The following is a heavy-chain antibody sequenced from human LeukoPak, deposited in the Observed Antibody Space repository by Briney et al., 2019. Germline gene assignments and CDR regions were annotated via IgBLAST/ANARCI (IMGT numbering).Heavy chain of an antibody. J-gene: IGHJ3*02. CDR1: GYTLTSYA. Sequence: ASVKVSCKASGYTLTSYAMNWVRQAPGQGLEWMGWINTNTGIPTYAQGFTGRFVFSLDTSVSTAYLQISSLKAEDTAVYYCARQSFITFGGVLGLDENDAFDIWGQGTMVTVSS. CDR2: INTNTGIP. CDR3: ARQSFITFGGVLGLDENDAFDI. D-gene: IGHD3-16*01. V-gene: IGHV7-4-1*02.